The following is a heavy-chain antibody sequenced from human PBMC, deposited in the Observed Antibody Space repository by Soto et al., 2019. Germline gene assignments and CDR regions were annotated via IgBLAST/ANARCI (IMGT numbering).Heavy chain of an antibody. CDR2: IYYSGST. CDR3: ARGPGSGWYDY. V-gene: IGHV4-31*03. CDR1: GGSISSGDYY. D-gene: IGHD6-19*01. J-gene: IGHJ4*02. Sequence: QVQLQESGPGLVKPSQTLSLTCTVSGGSISSGDYYWSWIRQHPGKGLEWIGYIYYSGSTYYNPSVKSRVTISVATSKNQCSLKLSSVTAADTAVYYCARGPGSGWYDYWGQGTLVTVSS.